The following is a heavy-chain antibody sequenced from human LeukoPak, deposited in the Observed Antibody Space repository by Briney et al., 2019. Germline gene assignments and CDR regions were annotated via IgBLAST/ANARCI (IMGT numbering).Heavy chain of an antibody. D-gene: IGHD3-16*01. J-gene: IGHJ6*02. CDR3: ARATDDEFYLYYGMDV. CDR1: GDSVSNNIVA. V-gene: IGHV6-1*01. Sequence: SQTLSLTCAISGDSVSNNIVAWNWIRQSPSRGLDWLGRTYYRSKWDNDYAVSVKSRININADTSKNQFSLQLNSVTPEDTAVYFCARATDDEFYLYYGMDVWGQGTTVTVSS. CDR2: TYYRSKWDN.